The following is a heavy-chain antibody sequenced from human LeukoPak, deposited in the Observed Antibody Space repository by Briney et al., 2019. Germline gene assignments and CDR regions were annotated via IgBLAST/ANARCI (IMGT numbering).Heavy chain of an antibody. CDR2: ISYDGINK. J-gene: IGHJ4*02. Sequence: GGSLRLSCAASAFTFSSYGMHWVRQAPGKGLEWLAVISYDGINKYYADSVKGRFTISRDNSKNTLYLQMNSLRTEDTAMYYCAKDRGGSGGYYYGYFDYWGQGTLVTVSS. D-gene: IGHD3-22*01. CDR1: AFTFSSYG. V-gene: IGHV3-30*18. CDR3: AKDRGGSGGYYYGYFDY.